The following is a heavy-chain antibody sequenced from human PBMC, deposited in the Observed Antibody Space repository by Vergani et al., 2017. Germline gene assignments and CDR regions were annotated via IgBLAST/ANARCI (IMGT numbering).Heavy chain of an antibody. V-gene: IGHV1-46*01. J-gene: IGHJ3*02. D-gene: IGHD3-10*01. Sequence: QVQLVQSGAEVKKPGASVKVSCKASGYTFTSYYMHWVRQAPGQGLEWMGIINPSGGSTSYAQKFQGRVTMTRDTSTSTVYMELSSLRSEDTAVYYCARGYITMVRGDAFDIWGQGTMVTVSS. CDR2: INPSGGST. CDR3: ARGYITMVRGDAFDI. CDR1: GYTFTSYY.